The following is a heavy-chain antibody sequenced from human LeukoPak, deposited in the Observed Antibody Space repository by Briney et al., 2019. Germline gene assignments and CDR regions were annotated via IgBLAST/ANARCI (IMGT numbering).Heavy chain of an antibody. CDR2: IISDGSST. Sequence: PGGPLRLSCAASGFTFSNYLMHWVPQAPGKGLVWVAHIISDGSSTSYADFVMGRFTISRDNAKNTLYLQMNSLRAEDTAVYYCVSGYSSGWYVGGIDYWGQGTLVTVSS. D-gene: IGHD6-19*01. CDR3: VSGYSSGWYVGGIDY. J-gene: IGHJ4*02. V-gene: IGHV3-74*01. CDR1: GFTFSNYL.